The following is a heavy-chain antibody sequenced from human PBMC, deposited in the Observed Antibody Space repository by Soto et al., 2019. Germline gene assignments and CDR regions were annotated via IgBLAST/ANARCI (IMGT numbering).Heavy chain of an antibody. CDR3: AREGGSSGWYAYMDV. D-gene: IGHD6-19*01. Sequence: GGSLRLSCAASGFTFSSYSMNWVRQAPGKGLEWVSSISSSSYIYYADSVKGRFTISRDNAKNSLYLQMNSLRAEDTAVYYCAREGGSSGWYAYMDVWGKGTTVTVSS. CDR1: GFTFSSYS. J-gene: IGHJ6*03. V-gene: IGHV3-21*01. CDR2: ISSSSYI.